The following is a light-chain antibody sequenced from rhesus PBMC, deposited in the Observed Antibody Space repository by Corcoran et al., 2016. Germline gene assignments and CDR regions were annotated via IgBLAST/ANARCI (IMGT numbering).Light chain of an antibody. V-gene: IGKV3-42*03. CDR1: QSVSSN. J-gene: IGKJ4*01. CDR2: GAS. CDR3: QQYSNWPLT. Sequence: EIVMTQSPATLSLSPGDRGTLSCRASQSVSSNLAWYQQDPGQAPSHLIYGASSRATGIPDRFSGSGSGTDFTLTITGLEPEDYAAYYWQQYSNWPLTFGGGTKVEIK.